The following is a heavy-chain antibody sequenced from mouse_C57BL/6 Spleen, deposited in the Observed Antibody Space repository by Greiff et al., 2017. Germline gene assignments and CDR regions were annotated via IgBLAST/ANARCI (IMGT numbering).Heavy chain of an antibody. CDR2: IDPSDSYT. CDR1: GYTFTSYW. CDR3: ARSRDGYFFDY. J-gene: IGHJ2*01. D-gene: IGHD2-3*01. Sequence: QVQLQQPGAELVRPGTSVKLSCKASGYTFTSYWMHWVKQRPGQGLEWIGVIDPSDSYTNYNQKFKGKATLTVDTSSSTAYMQLSSLTSEDSAVYYCARSRDGYFFDYWGQGTTPTVSS. V-gene: IGHV1-59*01.